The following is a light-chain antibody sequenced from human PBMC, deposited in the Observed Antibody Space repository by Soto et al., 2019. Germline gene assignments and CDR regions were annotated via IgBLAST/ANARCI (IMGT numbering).Light chain of an antibody. J-gene: IGKJ1*01. CDR2: KAS. Sequence: DIQMTQSPSTLSASVGDRVTITCRASQSISSWLAWYQQKPGKAPKLLIYKASSLESGVPSRFSGSGSGTEFTLTISGLQPDDFATYYCQQNNSYSRPFGQGTKVE. CDR1: QSISSW. V-gene: IGKV1-5*03. CDR3: QQNNSYSRP.